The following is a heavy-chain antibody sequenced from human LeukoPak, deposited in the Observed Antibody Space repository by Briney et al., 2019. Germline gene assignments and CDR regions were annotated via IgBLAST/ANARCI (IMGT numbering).Heavy chain of an antibody. J-gene: IGHJ3*02. CDR1: GYTFTGYY. CDR2: INPNSGGT. D-gene: IGHD6-13*01. CDR3: AAPSLAARDAFDI. V-gene: IGHV1-2*02. Sequence: ASVKVSCKASGYTFTGYYMHWVRQAPGQGLEWMGWINPNSGGTNYAQKFQGRVAMTRDTSISTAYMELSRLRSDDTAVYYCAAPSLAARDAFDIWGQGTMVTVSS.